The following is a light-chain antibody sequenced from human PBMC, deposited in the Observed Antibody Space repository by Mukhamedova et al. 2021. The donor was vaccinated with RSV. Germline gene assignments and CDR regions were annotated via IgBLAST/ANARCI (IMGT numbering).Light chain of an antibody. Sequence: TLHSGVPSRFSGSTSGTEFTLTISSLQPDDFATYFCVQYWIYPLTFAGGTRVEIK. CDR3: VQYWIYPLT. V-gene: IGKV1-16*01. J-gene: IGKJ4*01.